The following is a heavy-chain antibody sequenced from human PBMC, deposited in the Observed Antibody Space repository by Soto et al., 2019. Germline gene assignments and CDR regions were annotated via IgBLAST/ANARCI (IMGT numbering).Heavy chain of an antibody. D-gene: IGHD3-9*01. CDR2: ISGSGGST. CDR3: AKDSPEILTVSDY. CDR1: GFTFSSYA. J-gene: IGHJ4*02. Sequence: GESLKISCAASGFTFSSYAMSWVRQAPGKGLEWVSAISGSGGSTYYADSGEGRFTISRDNSKNTLYLQMNSLRAEDTAVYYCAKDSPEILTVSDYWGQGTLVTVSS. V-gene: IGHV3-23*01.